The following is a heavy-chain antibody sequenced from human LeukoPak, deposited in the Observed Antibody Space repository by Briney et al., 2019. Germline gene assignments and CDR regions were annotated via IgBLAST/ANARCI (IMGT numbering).Heavy chain of an antibody. CDR3: ARANMWQGDYYGMDV. Sequence: PSETLSLTCTVSGGSISSYYWSWIRQPPGKGLEWIGYIYYSGSTNYNPSLKSRVTISVDTSKNQFSLKLSSVTAADTAVYYCARANMWQGDYYGMDVWGQGTLVTVSS. D-gene: IGHD2/OR15-2a*01. CDR1: GGSISSYY. J-gene: IGHJ6*02. V-gene: IGHV4-59*01. CDR2: IYYSGST.